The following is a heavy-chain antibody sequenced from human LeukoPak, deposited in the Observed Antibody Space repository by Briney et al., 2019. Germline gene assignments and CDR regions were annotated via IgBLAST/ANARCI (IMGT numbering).Heavy chain of an antibody. CDR1: GGSISSFY. V-gene: IGHV4-59*08. CDR3: ARHVSGIYGSRGDFDY. Sequence: SETLTLTCSVSGGSISSFYCSWIRQPPGKGLEWIGYIYSNGGTNYNPSLKSRVTMSVDTPKNQFSLNLNSVTAADTAVYYCARHVSGIYGSRGDFDYWGQGTLVTVSS. D-gene: IGHD3-10*01. J-gene: IGHJ4*02. CDR2: IYSNGGT.